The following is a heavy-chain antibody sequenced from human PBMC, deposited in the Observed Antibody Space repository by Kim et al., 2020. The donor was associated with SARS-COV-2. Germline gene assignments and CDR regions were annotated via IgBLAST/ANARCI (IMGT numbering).Heavy chain of an antibody. Sequence: KGRFTISRDLAKNSLYLQMNRLRAEATAVYYCASTYYYDSSGPGVFFDYWGQGTLVTVSS. D-gene: IGHD3-22*01. J-gene: IGHJ4*02. CDR3: ASTYYYDSSGPGVFFDY. V-gene: IGHV3-11*03.